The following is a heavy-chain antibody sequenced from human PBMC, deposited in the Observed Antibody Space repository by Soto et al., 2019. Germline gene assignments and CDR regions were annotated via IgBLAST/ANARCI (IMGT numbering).Heavy chain of an antibody. Sequence: GGSLRLSCAASGFSFSNYAMNWVRQAPGKGLEWVSGISGGGGGTYYADSVKGRFIISRDNSKNTAYLQMNSLRAEDTAVYYCAGDLRDFWNWGQGTLVTVSS. CDR2: ISGGGGGT. D-gene: IGHD3-3*01. CDR1: GFSFSNYA. J-gene: IGHJ4*02. CDR3: AGDLRDFWN. V-gene: IGHV3-23*01.